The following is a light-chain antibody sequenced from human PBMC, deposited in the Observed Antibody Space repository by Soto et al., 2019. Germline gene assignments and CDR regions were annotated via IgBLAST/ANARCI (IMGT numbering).Light chain of an antibody. Sequence: EIVMTQSPLSLPVTPGEPASISCRSSQSLLHSNGYDSLDWYLQKPGKSPQLLIYLGSNRASGVPARFSGSGSGTDFTLKISRVEAADVGVDYCLQALQSAPTFGQGNQVGIK. J-gene: IGKJ1*01. CDR2: LGS. CDR1: QSLLHSNGYDS. V-gene: IGKV2-28*01. CDR3: LQALQSAPT.